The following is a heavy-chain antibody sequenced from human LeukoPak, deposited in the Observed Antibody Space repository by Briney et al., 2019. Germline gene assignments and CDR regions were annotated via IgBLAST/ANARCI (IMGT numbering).Heavy chain of an antibody. V-gene: IGHV3-30*18. J-gene: IGHJ1*01. CDR2: ISYDGSNK. CDR1: GLTFSNFG. D-gene: IGHD3-22*01. CDR3: AKEDPSYDSSGYQFFQH. Sequence: GGSLRLSCAASGLTFSNFGMHWVRQAPGKGLEWVAVISYDGSNKYYADSVKGRFTISRDNSKNTLYLQMNSLRAEDTAVYYCAKEDPSYDSSGYQFFQHWGQGTLVTVSS.